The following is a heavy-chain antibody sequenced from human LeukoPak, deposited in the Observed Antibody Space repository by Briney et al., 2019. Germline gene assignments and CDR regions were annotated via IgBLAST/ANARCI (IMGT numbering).Heavy chain of an antibody. CDR2: MNPNSGNT. Sequence: ASVKVSCKASGYTFTSYGISWVRQAPGQGLEWMGWMNPNSGNTGYAQKFQGRVTMTRNTSISTAYMELSSLRSEDTAVYYCARVKLERRNYYYYMDVWGKGTTVTVSS. J-gene: IGHJ6*03. V-gene: IGHV1-8*02. CDR3: ARVKLERRNYYYYMDV. D-gene: IGHD1-1*01. CDR1: GYTFTSYG.